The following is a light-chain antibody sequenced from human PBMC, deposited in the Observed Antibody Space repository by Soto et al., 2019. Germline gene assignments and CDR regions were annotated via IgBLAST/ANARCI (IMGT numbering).Light chain of an antibody. J-gene: IGKJ1*01. Sequence: EIVLTQSPGTLSLSPGERATLSCRASQSVSSAYLAWYQHKPGQPPTLLIYAASSRVTGIPDRFSGRGSGKDLTLTISRLEPDDFAVYYCQQYGRSSTWTFGQGTKVEIK. CDR2: AAS. V-gene: IGKV3-20*01. CDR3: QQYGRSSTWT. CDR1: QSVSSAY.